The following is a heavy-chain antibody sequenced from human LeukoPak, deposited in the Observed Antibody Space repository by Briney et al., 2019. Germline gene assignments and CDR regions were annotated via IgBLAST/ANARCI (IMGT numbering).Heavy chain of an antibody. J-gene: IGHJ5*02. CDR2: MYSGGDT. CDR3: ARDAPQVPAAGVLAS. V-gene: IGHV3-53*01. CDR1: GFTVSDNY. D-gene: IGHD6-13*01. Sequence: PGGSLRLSCAASGFTVSDNYMSWVRQAPGKGLEWVSGMYSGGDTYYANSVKGRFTFSRDISKNTIYLQMNGLRTEDTAMYYCARDAPQVPAAGVLASWGQGTLVTVSS.